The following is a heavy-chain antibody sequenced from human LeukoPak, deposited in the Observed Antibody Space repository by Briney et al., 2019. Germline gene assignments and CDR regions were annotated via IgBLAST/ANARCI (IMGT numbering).Heavy chain of an antibody. J-gene: IGHJ6*03. CDR1: GYTFTSYD. V-gene: IGHV1-8*03. CDR3: ARGLLEGDYMDV. D-gene: IGHD1-26*01. CDR2: MNPNSGNT. Sequence: GASVKVSCKASGYTFTSYDINWVRQATGQGLEWMGWMNPNSGNTGYAQKFQGRVTITRNTSIGTAYMELSSLRSEDTAVYYCARGLLEGDYMDVWGKGTTVTVSS.